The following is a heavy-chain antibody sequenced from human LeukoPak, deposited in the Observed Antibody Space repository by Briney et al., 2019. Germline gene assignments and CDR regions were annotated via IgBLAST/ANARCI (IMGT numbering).Heavy chain of an antibody. D-gene: IGHD1-26*01. J-gene: IGHJ4*02. V-gene: IGHV3-49*03. Sequence: GGSLRLSCTASGFTFGDYAMSWFRQAPGKGLEWVGFIRSKAYGGTTEYAASVKGRFTISRDDSKSIAYLQMNSLKTEDTAVYYCTTLALSKGWELPFDYWGQGTLVTVSS. CDR1: GFTFGDYA. CDR3: TTLALSKGWELPFDY. CDR2: IRSKAYGGTT.